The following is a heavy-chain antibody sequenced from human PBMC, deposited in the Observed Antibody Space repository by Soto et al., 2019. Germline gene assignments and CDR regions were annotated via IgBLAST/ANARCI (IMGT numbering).Heavy chain of an antibody. J-gene: IGHJ4*02. CDR3: ARGRYGDY. D-gene: IGHD1-1*01. V-gene: IGHV1-18*01. Sequence: QVHLVQSGAEVKKPGASVKVSCKASGYTFTSYGITWVRQAPGQGREWMGWSSAHNGNTDYAQKLQGRVIVTRDTSTSTAYMELRSLISDDTAVYYCARGRYGDYWGQGALVTVSS. CDR2: SSAHNGNT. CDR1: GYTFTSYG.